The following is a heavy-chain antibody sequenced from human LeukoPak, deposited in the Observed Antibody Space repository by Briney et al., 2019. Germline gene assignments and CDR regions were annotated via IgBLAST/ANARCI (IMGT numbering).Heavy chain of an antibody. CDR3: GFLRFLKWHPTD. V-gene: IGHV4-34*01. D-gene: IGHD3-3*01. Sequence: SETLSLTCAVYGGSFSDYYWSWIPQLPGKGRRWGGEINHTGGTNYNPSLKGRATISLDTSKKQFSLNLRSVTAADTAVYYCGFLRFLKWHPTDWGQGTLVTVSS. J-gene: IGHJ4*02. CDR2: INHTGGT. CDR1: GGSFSDYY.